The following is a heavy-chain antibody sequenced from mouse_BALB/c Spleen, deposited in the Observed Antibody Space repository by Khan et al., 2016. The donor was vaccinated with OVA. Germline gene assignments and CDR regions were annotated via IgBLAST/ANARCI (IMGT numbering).Heavy chain of an antibody. Sequence: QVQLQQSGPELKKPGETVRISCKASGYTFTTAGIQWVQKMPGKGLKWIGWINTHSGVPKYAEDFKGRFAFYLEISVSTAYLQITNLKNEYTATYFCARGGAAYYRNDGGAMDYWGQGTSVTVSS. CDR3: ARGGAAYYRNDGGAMDY. V-gene: IGHV9-4*02. CDR1: GYTFTTAG. J-gene: IGHJ4*01. D-gene: IGHD2-14*01. CDR2: INTHSGVP.